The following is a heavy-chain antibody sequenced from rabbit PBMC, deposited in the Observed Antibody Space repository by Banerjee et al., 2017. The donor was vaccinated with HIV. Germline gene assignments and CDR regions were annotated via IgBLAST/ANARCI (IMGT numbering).Heavy chain of an antibody. D-gene: IGHD2-1*01. CDR1: GFSFSTTYY. J-gene: IGHJ4*01. Sequence: QEQLVESGGGLVQPEGSRTLTCTASGFSFSTTYYMCWVRQAPGKGPEWIACIYTGSSGSTYYASWAKGRFTISKTSSTTVTLQMNSLTAADTATYFCARGSWGGGDGLTLWGPGTLVTVS. CDR3: ARGSWGGGDGLTL. CDR2: IYTGSSGST. V-gene: IGHV1S45*01.